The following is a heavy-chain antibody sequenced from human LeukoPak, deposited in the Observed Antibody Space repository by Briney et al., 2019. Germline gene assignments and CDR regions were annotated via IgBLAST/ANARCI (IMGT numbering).Heavy chain of an antibody. J-gene: IGHJ5*02. V-gene: IGHV4-30-4*08. CDR2: IYYSGST. D-gene: IGHD3-3*01. CDR3: ASTTIFGVVTDDNWFDP. CDR1: GGSISSGDYY. Sequence: SETLSLTCTVSGGSISSGDYYWSWIRQPPGKGLEWIGYIYYSGSTYYNPSLKSRVTISVDTSKNQFSLKLSSMTAADTAVYYCASTTIFGVVTDDNWFDPWGQGTLVTVSS.